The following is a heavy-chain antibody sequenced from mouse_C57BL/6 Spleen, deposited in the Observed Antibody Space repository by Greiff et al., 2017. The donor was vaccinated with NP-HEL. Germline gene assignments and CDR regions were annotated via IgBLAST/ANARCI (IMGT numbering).Heavy chain of an antibody. J-gene: IGHJ2*01. CDR2: IRNKANGYTT. Sequence: EVMLVESGGGLVQPGGSLSLSCAASGFTFTDYYMSWVRQPPGKALEWLGFIRNKANGYTTEYSASVKGRFTISRDNSQSILYLQMNALRAEDSATYYCARFYGKAFDYWGQGTTLTVSS. V-gene: IGHV7-3*01. D-gene: IGHD2-1*01. CDR3: ARFYGKAFDY. CDR1: GFTFTDYY.